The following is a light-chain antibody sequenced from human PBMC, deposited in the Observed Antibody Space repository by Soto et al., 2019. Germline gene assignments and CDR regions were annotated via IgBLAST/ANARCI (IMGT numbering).Light chain of an antibody. CDR2: EVN. CDR3: SSYAGSNNVI. Sequence: QSALTQPPSASGSPGQSITISCAGTSSDVGGYDYVSWHQQHPGKAPKLMIYEVNKRPSGVPDRFSGSKSGNTASLTVSGLQAEDEAEYFCSSYAGSNNVIFGGGTKVTVL. V-gene: IGLV2-8*01. J-gene: IGLJ2*01. CDR1: SSDVGGYDY.